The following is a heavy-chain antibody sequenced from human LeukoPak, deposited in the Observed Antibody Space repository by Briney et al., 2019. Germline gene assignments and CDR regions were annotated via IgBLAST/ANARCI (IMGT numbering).Heavy chain of an antibody. CDR2: IYSGGST. V-gene: IGHV3-53*01. Sequence: GGSLRLSCAASGFTFSSYRMNWVRQAPGKGLEWVSVIYSGGSTYYADSVKGRFTISRDNSKNTLYLQMNSLRAEDTAVYYCARVIPAGSFDPWGQGTLVTVSS. J-gene: IGHJ5*02. CDR3: ARVIPAGSFDP. CDR1: GFTFSSYR. D-gene: IGHD6-13*01.